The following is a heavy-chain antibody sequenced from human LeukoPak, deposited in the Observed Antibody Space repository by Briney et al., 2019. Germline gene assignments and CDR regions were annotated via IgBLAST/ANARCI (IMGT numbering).Heavy chain of an antibody. Sequence: GGSLRLSCAAPGFTFSNYSLTWVRQAPGKGLEWVSGISGNGGSTSYADSVKGRFTISRDNSKNTLYLQMNSLRAEDTAVYYCAKDRSSSTSCSNYWGQGTLVTVSS. CDR3: AKDRSSSTSCSNY. CDR1: GFTFSNYS. CDR2: ISGNGGST. D-gene: IGHD2-2*01. J-gene: IGHJ4*02. V-gene: IGHV3-23*01.